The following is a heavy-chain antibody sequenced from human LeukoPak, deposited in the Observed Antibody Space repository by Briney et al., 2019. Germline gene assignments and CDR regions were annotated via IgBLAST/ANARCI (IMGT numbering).Heavy chain of an antibody. D-gene: IGHD3-3*01. Sequence: PGGSLRLSCAASGFTFSSYSMSWVRQAPGKGLEWVSAISGSGGSTYYADSVKGRFTISRDNSKNTLYLQMNSLRAEDTAVYYCAKDRRFLEWLWADYWGQGTLVTVSS. CDR1: GFTFSSYS. V-gene: IGHV3-23*01. J-gene: IGHJ4*02. CDR3: AKDRRFLEWLWADY. CDR2: ISGSGGST.